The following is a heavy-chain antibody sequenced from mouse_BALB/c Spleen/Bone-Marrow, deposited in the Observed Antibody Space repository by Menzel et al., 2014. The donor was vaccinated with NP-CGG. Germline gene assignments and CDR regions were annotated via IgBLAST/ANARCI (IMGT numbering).Heavy chain of an antibody. V-gene: IGHV2-6-7*01. D-gene: IGHD1-1*01. CDR2: IWGDGST. CDR3: AREPTVVAGAWFAY. J-gene: IGHJ3*01. CDR1: GFSLTGYG. Sequence: VQVVESGPGLVSPSQSLSITCTVSGFSLTGYGLNWVRQPPGKGLEWLGMIWGDGSTDYNSALKSRLSISKDNSKSQVFLKMNSLQTDDTARYYCAREPTVVAGAWFAYWGQGTLVTVSA.